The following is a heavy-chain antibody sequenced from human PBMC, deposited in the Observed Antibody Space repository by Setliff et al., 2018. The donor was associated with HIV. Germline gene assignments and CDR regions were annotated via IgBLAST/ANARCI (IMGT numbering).Heavy chain of an antibody. CDR3: ASTSGSGSAAVGDI. CDR1: GGSFSGYY. J-gene: IGHJ3*02. D-gene: IGHD1-26*01. CDR2: INHSGST. V-gene: IGHV4-34*01. Sequence: SETLSLTCAVYGGSFSGYYWSWIRQPPGKGLEWTGEINHSGSTNYNPSLKSRVTISVDTSKNQFSLKLSSVTAADTAVYYCASTSGSGSAAVGDIWGQGTMVTVSS.